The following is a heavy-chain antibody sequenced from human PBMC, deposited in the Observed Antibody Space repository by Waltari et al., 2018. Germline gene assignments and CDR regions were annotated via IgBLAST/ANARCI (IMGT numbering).Heavy chain of an antibody. CDR3: ASSSSVFDY. Sequence: QVQLVESGGGVVQPGRSLRLSCAASGFTFRSYAMHWVRQAPGKGLEWVAVISYDGSNKYYADSVKGRFTISRDNSKNTLYLQMNSLRAEDTAVYYCASSSSVFDYWAREPWSPSPQ. J-gene: IGHJ4*02. CDR2: ISYDGSNK. CDR1: GFTFRSYA. V-gene: IGHV3-30-3*01. D-gene: IGHD6-13*01.